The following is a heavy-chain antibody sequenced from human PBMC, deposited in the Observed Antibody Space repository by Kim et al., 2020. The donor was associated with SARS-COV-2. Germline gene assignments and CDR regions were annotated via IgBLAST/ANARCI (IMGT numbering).Heavy chain of an antibody. V-gene: IGHV3-30*07. D-gene: IGHD2-2*03. Sequence: GRFPISRDNSKNTLYLQMNGLRAEDTAVYYCARDGYCSSTSCYASYYFDYWGQGTLVTVSS. CDR3: ARDGYCSSTSCYASYYFDY. J-gene: IGHJ4*02.